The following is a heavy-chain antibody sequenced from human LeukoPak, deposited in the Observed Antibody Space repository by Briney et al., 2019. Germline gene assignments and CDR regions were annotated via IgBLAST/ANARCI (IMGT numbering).Heavy chain of an antibody. Sequence: ASVKVSCKASGYTFTSFGISWVRQAPGQGLEWMGWINSYNGNTNYAQNFQGRVTLTTDTSTSTAYMELRSLRSDDTAMYYCAREIYGRFDFWGQGTLVTVSS. J-gene: IGHJ4*02. D-gene: IGHD4-17*01. CDR3: AREIYGRFDF. CDR2: INSYNGNT. V-gene: IGHV1-18*01. CDR1: GYTFTSFG.